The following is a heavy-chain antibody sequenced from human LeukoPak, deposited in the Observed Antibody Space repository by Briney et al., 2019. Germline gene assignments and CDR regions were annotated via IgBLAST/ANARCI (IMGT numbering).Heavy chain of an antibody. CDR2: ISGSGGST. J-gene: IGHJ5*02. Sequence: PGGSLRLSCAASGFTFSSYAMSWFRQAPGKGLEWVSAISGSGGSTYYADSVKGRFTISRDSSKNTLHLQMNNLRAEDTAVYYYAKKPRWLDPWGQGTLVTVSS. CDR1: GFTFSSYA. V-gene: IGHV3-23*01. CDR3: AKKPRWLDP.